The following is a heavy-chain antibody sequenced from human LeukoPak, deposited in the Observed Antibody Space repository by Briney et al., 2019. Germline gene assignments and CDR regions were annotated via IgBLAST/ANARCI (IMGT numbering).Heavy chain of an antibody. V-gene: IGHV4-61*08. Sequence: SQTLSLTCTVSGGSINSGGYYWSWIRQPPGKGLDWIGYIYYSGSTNYNPSLKSRVTISVDTSKNQFSLKLSSVTAADTAVYYCARVHCSGGSCYSYFDYWGQGTLVTVSS. CDR2: IYYSGST. CDR1: GGSINSGGYY. CDR3: ARVHCSGGSCYSYFDY. J-gene: IGHJ4*02. D-gene: IGHD2-15*01.